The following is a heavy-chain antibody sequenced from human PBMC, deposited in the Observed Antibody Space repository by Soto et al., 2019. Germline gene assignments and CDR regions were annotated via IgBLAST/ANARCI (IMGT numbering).Heavy chain of an antibody. CDR2: IIPIFGTA. Sequence: SVKVSCKASGGTFSSYAISWVRQAPGQGLEWMGGIIPIFGTANYAQKFQGRVTITADESTSTAYMELSSLRSEDTAVYYCAREGRDYDSRGRGALVDYWGQGTPVTVSS. D-gene: IGHD3-22*01. CDR3: AREGRDYDSRGRGALVDY. J-gene: IGHJ4*02. CDR1: GGTFSSYA. V-gene: IGHV1-69*13.